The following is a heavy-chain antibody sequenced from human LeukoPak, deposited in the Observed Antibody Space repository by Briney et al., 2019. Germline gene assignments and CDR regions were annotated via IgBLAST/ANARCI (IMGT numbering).Heavy chain of an antibody. Sequence: TSETLSHTCTVSGGSISSYYWSWIRQPAGKGLEWIGRIYTSGSTNYNPSLESRVTMSVDTSKNQFSLKLSSVTAADTAVYYCARGHSISSSWYFDYWGQGTLVTVSS. J-gene: IGHJ4*02. CDR2: IYTSGST. V-gene: IGHV4-4*07. CDR3: ARGHSISSSWYFDY. D-gene: IGHD6-13*01. CDR1: GGSISSYY.